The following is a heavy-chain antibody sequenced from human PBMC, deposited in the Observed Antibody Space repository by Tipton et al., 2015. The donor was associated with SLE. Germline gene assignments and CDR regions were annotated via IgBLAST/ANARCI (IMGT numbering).Heavy chain of an antibody. CDR3: ARSGPSWGYYYYMDV. CDR2: IYYSGST. D-gene: IGHD3-16*01. CDR1: GGSISSHY. Sequence: TLSLTCTVSGGSISSHYWSWIRQPPGKGLEWIGYIYYSGSTNYNPSLKSRVTISVDTSKKQFSLKLSSVTAADTAVYYCARSGPSWGYYYYMDVWGKGTTVTVSS. V-gene: IGHV4-59*11. J-gene: IGHJ6*03.